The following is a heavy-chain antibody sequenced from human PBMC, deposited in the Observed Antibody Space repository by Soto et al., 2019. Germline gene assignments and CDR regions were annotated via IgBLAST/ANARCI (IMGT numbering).Heavy chain of an antibody. V-gene: IGHV3-21*01. CDR3: ARDGGIAAAGKTPLGP. CDR1: GFTFSSYS. J-gene: IGHJ5*02. D-gene: IGHD6-13*01. CDR2: ISSSSSYI. Sequence: GGSLRLSCAASGFTFSSYSMNWVRQAPGKGLEWVSSISSSSSYIYYADSVKGRFTISRDNAKNSLYLQMNSLRAEDTAVYYCARDGGIAAAGKTPLGPWGQGT.